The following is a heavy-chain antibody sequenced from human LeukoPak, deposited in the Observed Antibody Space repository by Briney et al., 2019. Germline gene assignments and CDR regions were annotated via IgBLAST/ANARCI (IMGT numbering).Heavy chain of an antibody. CDR3: ARGPSITMVRGGQWYYYMDV. CDR1: GYTFTGHY. V-gene: IGHV1-2*02. J-gene: IGHJ6*03. CDR2: IKPKNAGT. D-gene: IGHD3-10*01. Sequence: ASVKVSCEASGYTFTGHYLHWVRQVPGQALEWMGWIKPKNAGTNYAQKFQGKVTMTRDTSISTVYMELSRLTSDDTAVYYCARGPSITMVRGGQWYYYMDVWGKGTTVTISS.